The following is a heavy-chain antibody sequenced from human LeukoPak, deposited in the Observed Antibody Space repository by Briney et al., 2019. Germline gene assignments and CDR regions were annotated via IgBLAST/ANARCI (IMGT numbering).Heavy chain of an antibody. D-gene: IGHD5-18*01. CDR3: ARGGLDKYSYGSGLDY. V-gene: IGHV1-46*01. J-gene: IGHJ4*02. CDR1: GYTFTSYY. Sequence: ASVKVSCKASGYTFTSYYMHWVRQAPGQGLEWMGIINPSSGSTTYAQKFQGRVTMTRDTSTSTVYVELSSLRSEDTAVYYCARGGLDKYSYGSGLDYWGQGTLVTVSS. CDR2: INPSSGST.